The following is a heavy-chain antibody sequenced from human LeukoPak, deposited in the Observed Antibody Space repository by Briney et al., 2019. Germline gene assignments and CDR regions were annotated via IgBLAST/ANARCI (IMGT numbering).Heavy chain of an antibody. CDR3: ARDSETSYWG. CDR2: VKHDGSGA. CDR1: GFPFGSYW. J-gene: IGHJ4*02. V-gene: IGHV3-74*01. D-gene: IGHD7-27*01. Sequence: GGSLRLSCAASGFPFGSYWMHWVRQAPGKGLMGVSRVKHDGSGASYADSVKGRFTISRDNARNTLYLEMNSLRAEDTAVYYCARDSETSYWGWGQGTLVTVSS.